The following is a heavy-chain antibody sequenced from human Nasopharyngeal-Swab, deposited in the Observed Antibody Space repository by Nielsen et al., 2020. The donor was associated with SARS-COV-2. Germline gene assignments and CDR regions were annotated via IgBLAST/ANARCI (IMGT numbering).Heavy chain of an antibody. CDR1: GFTFSSYG. CDR3: AKDKRYFDWDGMDV. V-gene: IGHV3-30*02. D-gene: IGHD3-9*01. Sequence: GESLKISCAASGFTFSSYGMHWVRQAPGKRLEWVAVIWYDGSNKYYADSVKGRFTISRDNSKNTLYLQMNSLRAEDTAVYYCAKDKRYFDWDGMDVWGQGTTVTVSS. J-gene: IGHJ6*02. CDR2: IWYDGSNK.